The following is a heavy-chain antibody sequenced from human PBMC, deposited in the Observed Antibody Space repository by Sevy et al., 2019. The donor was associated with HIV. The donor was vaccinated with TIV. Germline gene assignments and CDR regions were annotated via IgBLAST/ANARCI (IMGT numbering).Heavy chain of an antibody. Sequence: ASVKVSCKVTGYTLTELSLHWVRQPSVKGLEWMGSFDPEDGEKIYAQKFQGWIIMNEDTSTDTAYMELSILISEDTAVYNCATTYDYYDNSGYPFDSWGQGTLVTVSS. V-gene: IGHV1-24*01. J-gene: IGHJ4*02. CDR2: FDPEDGEK. D-gene: IGHD3-22*01. CDR3: ATTYDYYDNSGYPFDS. CDR1: GYTLTELS.